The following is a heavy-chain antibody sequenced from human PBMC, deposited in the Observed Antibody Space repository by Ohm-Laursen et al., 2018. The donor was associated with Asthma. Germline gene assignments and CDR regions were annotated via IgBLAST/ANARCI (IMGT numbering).Heavy chain of an antibody. CDR1: GFTFSNYH. Sequence: GSLRLSCTATGFTFSNYHMCWVRQAPGKGLEWVSCLSGPGTKTYNVDSVTGRFTISRDNSKNTLYLQMNSLRAEDTAVYYCAKDYGGVVERFHYWGQGTLVTVSS. J-gene: IGHJ4*02. CDR3: AKDYGGVVERFHY. CDR2: LSGPGTKT. D-gene: IGHD2-15*01. V-gene: IGHV3-23*01.